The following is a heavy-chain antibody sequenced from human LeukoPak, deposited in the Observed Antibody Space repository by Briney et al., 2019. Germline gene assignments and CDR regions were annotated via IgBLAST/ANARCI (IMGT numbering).Heavy chain of an antibody. V-gene: IGHV3-74*01. CDR3: ARTFAAAHIDY. CDR2: IKSDGSST. Sequence: GGSLRLSCAASGFTFSGYWMHWVRQAPGKGLVWVSRIKSDGSSTTYADSVKGRFTISRDNAKNTLYLEMNSLRAEDTAVYYCARTFAAAHIDYWVQGTLVTVSS. D-gene: IGHD2-15*01. J-gene: IGHJ4*01. CDR1: GFTFSGYW.